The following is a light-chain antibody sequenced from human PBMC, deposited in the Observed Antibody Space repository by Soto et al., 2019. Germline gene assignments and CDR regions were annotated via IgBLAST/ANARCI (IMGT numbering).Light chain of an antibody. CDR3: ASYTGSISSTLVV. J-gene: IGLJ3*02. V-gene: IGLV2-14*01. CDR2: EVS. CDR1: SSDVGGYNY. Sequence: QSALTQPASVSGSPGQSITISCTGTSSDVGGYNYVSWYQQHTGKAPRLMIYEVSNRPSGVSNRFSGSKSGNTASLTISGLQAEDEGDYYCASYTGSISSTLVVFGGGTQLTVL.